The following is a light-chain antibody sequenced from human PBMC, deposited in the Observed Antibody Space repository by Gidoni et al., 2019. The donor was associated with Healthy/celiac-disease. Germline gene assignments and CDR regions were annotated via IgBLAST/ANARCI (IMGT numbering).Light chain of an antibody. CDR3: QQRSNWPGGT. V-gene: IGKV3-11*01. Sequence: EIVLTQSPATLSLSPGERATLSCRASQIVSSYLAWYQQKPGQAPRLLIYAASNRATGIPARFSGSGSGTDFTLTISSLEPEDFAVYYCQQRSNWPGGTFXPXTKVDIK. CDR1: QIVSSY. CDR2: AAS. J-gene: IGKJ3*01.